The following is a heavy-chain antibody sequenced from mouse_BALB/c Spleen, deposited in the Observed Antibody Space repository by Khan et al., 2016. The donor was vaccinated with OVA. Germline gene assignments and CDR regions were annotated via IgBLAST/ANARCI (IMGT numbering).Heavy chain of an antibody. CDR1: GFNIKDTY. J-gene: IGHJ2*01. CDR2: IDPANGNT. CDR3: ARTTVVGDFDY. V-gene: IGHV14-3*02. Sequence: VRLQQSGAELVKPGASVKLSCTASGFNIKDTYMHWVKQRPEQGLEWIGRIDPANGNTKYDPKFQGKATITADTSSNTAYLQLSSLTSEDTAVYYCARTTVVGDFDYWGQGTTLTVSS. D-gene: IGHD1-1*01.